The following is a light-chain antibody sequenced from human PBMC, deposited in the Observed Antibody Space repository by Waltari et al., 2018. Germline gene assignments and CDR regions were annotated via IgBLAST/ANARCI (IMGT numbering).Light chain of an antibody. J-gene: IGLJ1*01. Sequence: QSALTQTPSASGSPGQSVTVSCTGTSGDVGNYNYVSWYQQYPGKAPKLIIYEVTKRPSGVPDRFSGSKSGNTASLTVSGLRAEDEADYYCSSYAGSSTYVFGSGTKVTVL. CDR1: SGDVGNYNY. V-gene: IGLV2-8*01. CDR2: EVT. CDR3: SSYAGSSTYV.